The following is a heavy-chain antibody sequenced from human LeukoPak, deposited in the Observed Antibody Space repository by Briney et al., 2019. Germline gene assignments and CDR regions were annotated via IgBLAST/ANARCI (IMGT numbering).Heavy chain of an antibody. CDR3: VGAPNYYDSSGYYYRADFDY. CDR2: IYYSGNT. Sequence: SETLSLTYTVSGVSISSGDYYWSWIRQPPGKGLEWIGYIYYSGNTYYNPSLKSRVTISVDTSKNQFSLKLSSVTAADTAVYYCVGAPNYYDSSGYYYRADFDYWGQGTLVTVSS. D-gene: IGHD3-22*01. J-gene: IGHJ4*02. V-gene: IGHV4-30-4*08. CDR1: GVSISSGDYY.